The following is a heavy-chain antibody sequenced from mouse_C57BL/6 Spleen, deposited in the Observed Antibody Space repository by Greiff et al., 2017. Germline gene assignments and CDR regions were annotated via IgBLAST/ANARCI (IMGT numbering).Heavy chain of an antibody. CDR3: ASYSDYGCWFAY. J-gene: IGHJ3*01. Sequence: VQLQQSGAELARPGASVKMSCKASGYTFTSYTMHWVKQKPGQGLEWIGYINPSSGYTKYNQKFKDKATLTADKSSSTAYMQLSSLTSEDSAVYYCASYSDYGCWFAYWGQGTLVTVSA. CDR2: INPSSGYT. CDR1: GYTFTSYT. V-gene: IGHV1-4*01. D-gene: IGHD2-13*01.